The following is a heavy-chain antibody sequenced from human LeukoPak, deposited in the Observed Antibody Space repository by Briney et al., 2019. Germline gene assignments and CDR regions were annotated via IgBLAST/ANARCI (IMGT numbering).Heavy chain of an antibody. CDR1: GYTFTSYG. CDR3: ARVGGDIVVVVAATRGYYYGMDV. Sequence: ASVKVSCKASGYTFTSYGISWVRPAPGQGLEWMGWVSAYNGNTNYAQKLQGRVTMTTDTSTSTAYMELRSLRSDDTAVYYCARVGGDIVVVVAATRGYYYGMDVWGQGTTVTVSS. CDR2: VSAYNGNT. J-gene: IGHJ6*02. D-gene: IGHD2-15*01. V-gene: IGHV1-18*01.